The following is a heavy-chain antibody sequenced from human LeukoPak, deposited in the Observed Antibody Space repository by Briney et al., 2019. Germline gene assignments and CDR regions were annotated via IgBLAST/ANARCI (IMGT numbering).Heavy chain of an antibody. CDR1: GGSISSCSYY. Sequence: SETLSLTCTVSGGSISSCSYYWVWMRQPPGQGLEGIGCIYYSGSTYYNPSLKSRVTISVDTSKNQFSLKLSSVTAADTAVYYCARIGGRYDLRLDYWGQGILVTVSS. CDR3: ARIGGRYDLRLDY. D-gene: IGHD3-16*01. V-gene: IGHV4-39*01. CDR2: IYYSGST. J-gene: IGHJ4*02.